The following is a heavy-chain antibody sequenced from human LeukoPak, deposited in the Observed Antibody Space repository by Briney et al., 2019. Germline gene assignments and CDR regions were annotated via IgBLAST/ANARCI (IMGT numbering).Heavy chain of an antibody. Sequence: PSETLSLTCTVSGGSISSYYWSWIRQPPGKGLEWIGSIYYSGSTYYNPSLKSRVTISVDTSKNQFSLKLSSVTAADTAVYYCARPSTLYAGFDYWGQGTLVTVSS. J-gene: IGHJ4*02. D-gene: IGHD5/OR15-5a*01. CDR3: ARPSTLYAGFDY. CDR2: IYYSGST. V-gene: IGHV4-59*05. CDR1: GGSISSYY.